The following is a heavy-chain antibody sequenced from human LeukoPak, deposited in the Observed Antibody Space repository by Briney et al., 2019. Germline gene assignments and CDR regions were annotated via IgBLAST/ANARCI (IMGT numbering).Heavy chain of an antibody. CDR3: ARPGVGSGRYGAFDI. V-gene: IGHV4-39*07. Sequence: SETLSLTCTVSGASISGTNYYWTWIRQPPGKGLEWIASIFYTRSTYYSPSLKSRVTISVDTSKNEFSLKLTSVTAGDTGVYFCARPGVGSGRYGAFDIWGQGTMVTVSS. D-gene: IGHD5-18*01. CDR1: GASISGTNYY. J-gene: IGHJ3*02. CDR2: IFYTRST.